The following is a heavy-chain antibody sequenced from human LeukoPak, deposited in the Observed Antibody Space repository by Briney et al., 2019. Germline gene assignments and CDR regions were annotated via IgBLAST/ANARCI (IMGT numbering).Heavy chain of an antibody. CDR2: ISSRSSYI. J-gene: IGHJ4*02. D-gene: IGHD6-19*01. Sequence: GGSLRLSCTVSGFIVSINSMNWVRQAPGKGLEWVSSISSRSSYIDYADSLKGRFTISRDNAKNSLYLQMNSLRAEDTAVYYCARGKEPVAGSLSHFDYWGQGTLVTVSS. V-gene: IGHV3-21*01. CDR3: ARGKEPVAGSLSHFDY. CDR1: GFIVSINS.